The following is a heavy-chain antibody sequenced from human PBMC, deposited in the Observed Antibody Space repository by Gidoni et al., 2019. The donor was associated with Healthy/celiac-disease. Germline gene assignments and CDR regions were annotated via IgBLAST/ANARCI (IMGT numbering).Heavy chain of an antibody. V-gene: IGHV1-8*01. CDR1: GYPFTSYD. CDR2: MNPNSGNT. Sequence: QVQLVQSGAEVKKPGASVKASCKAFGYPFTSYDITWVRQATGQGLEWMGWMNPNSGNTGYAQKFQGRVTMTRNTSISTAYMELSSLRSEDTAVYYCARGPDYYGSGSSWGQGTLVTVSS. J-gene: IGHJ5*02. CDR3: ARGPDYYGSGSS. D-gene: IGHD3-10*01.